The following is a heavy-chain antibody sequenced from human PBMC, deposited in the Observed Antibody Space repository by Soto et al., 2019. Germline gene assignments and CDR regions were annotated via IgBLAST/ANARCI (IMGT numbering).Heavy chain of an antibody. J-gene: IGHJ6*02. D-gene: IGHD6-19*01. V-gene: IGHV4-61*01. CDR3: ARGIEGWYQGRYYYGMDV. CDR1: GGSVSSGSYY. CDR2: IYYSGST. Sequence: QVQLQESGPGLVKPSETLSLTCTVSGGSVSSGSYYWSWIRQPPGKGLEWIGYIYYSGSTNYNPSLKSRVTISVDTSKTQFPLKLSSVTAADTAVYYCARGIEGWYQGRYYYGMDVWGQGTTVPVSS.